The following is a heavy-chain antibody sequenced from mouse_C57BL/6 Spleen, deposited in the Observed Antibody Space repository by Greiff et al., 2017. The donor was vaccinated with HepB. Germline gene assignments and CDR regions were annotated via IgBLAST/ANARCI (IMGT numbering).Heavy chain of an antibody. CDR1: GFSLTSYG. V-gene: IGHV2-2*01. Sequence: VQLKESGPGLVQPSQSLSITCTVSGFSLTSYGVHWVRQSPGKGLEWLGVIWSGGSTDYNAAFISRLSISKDNSKSQVFLKMNSLQADDTAIYYCARCPNYYDAMDYWGQGTSVTVSS. CDR3: ARCPNYYDAMDY. D-gene: IGHD1-1*01. CDR2: IWSGGST. J-gene: IGHJ4*01.